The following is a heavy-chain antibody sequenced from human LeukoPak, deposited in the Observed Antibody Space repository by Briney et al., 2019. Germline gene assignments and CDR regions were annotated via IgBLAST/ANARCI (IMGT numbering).Heavy chain of an antibody. CDR3: AKDRGKIVVVSLFDY. Sequence: GGSLRLSCAASGFTFSSCWMSWVRQAPGKGLEWVANIKEDGSEKYYVDSVKGRFTISRDNSKNTLYLQMNSLRAEDTAVYYCAKDRGKIVVVSLFDYWGQGTLVTVSS. CDR1: GFTFSSCW. CDR2: IKEDGSEK. D-gene: IGHD2-21*01. J-gene: IGHJ4*02. V-gene: IGHV3-7*01.